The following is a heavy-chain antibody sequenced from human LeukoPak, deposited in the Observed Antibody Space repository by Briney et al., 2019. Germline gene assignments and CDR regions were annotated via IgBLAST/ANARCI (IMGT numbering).Heavy chain of an antibody. CDR2: ISSSGIST. CDR3: ATPRGTVTTGAVY. Sequence: PGGSLRLSCAASGFTFRSHAMSWVRQAPGRGLEWVSAISSSGISTYYADAVEGRFTISRDNSKNTLYLQMNNLRAEDTAVYYCATPRGTVTTGAVYWGQGTLVTVSS. V-gene: IGHV3-23*01. D-gene: IGHD4-17*01. J-gene: IGHJ4*02. CDR1: GFTFRSHA.